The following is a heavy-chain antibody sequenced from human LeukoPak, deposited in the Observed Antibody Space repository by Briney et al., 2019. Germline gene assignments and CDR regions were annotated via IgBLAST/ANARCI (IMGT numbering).Heavy chain of an antibody. Sequence: TGGSLRLSCAASGFTFSTFAMQWVRQAPEKGLEYVSGINTDGGTTYYANSVKGRFTISRDNPKNTLYLQMGSLRVEDTAVYYCARDGVATNDYWGQGTLVTVSS. D-gene: IGHD5-24*01. CDR2: INTDGGTT. CDR1: GFTFSTFA. V-gene: IGHV3-64*01. CDR3: ARDGVATNDY. J-gene: IGHJ4*02.